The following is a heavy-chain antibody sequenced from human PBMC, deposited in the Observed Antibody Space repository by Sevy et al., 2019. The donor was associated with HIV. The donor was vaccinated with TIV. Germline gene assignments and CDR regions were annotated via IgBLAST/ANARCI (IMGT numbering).Heavy chain of an antibody. D-gene: IGHD1-26*01. CDR1: GFAFSTHA. J-gene: IGHJ4*01. V-gene: IGHV3-30-3*01. CDR2: ISYEGTET. CDR3: ARDGGYSIKWYPLY. Sequence: GGSLRLSCAASGFAFSTHAMHWVRQAPGKGLEWVAVISYEGTETFYAASVEDRFTISRDNSKNRLSLQINSLKPEDTAVHYCARDGGYSIKWYPLYWGHGTLVTVSS.